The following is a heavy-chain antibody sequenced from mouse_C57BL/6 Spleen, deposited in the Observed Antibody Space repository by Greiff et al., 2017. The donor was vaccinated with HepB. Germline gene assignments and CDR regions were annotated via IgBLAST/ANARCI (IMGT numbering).Heavy chain of an antibody. V-gene: IGHV1-53*01. CDR1: GYTFTSYW. CDR2: INPSNGGT. Sequence: QVHVKQSGTELVKPGASVKLSCKASGYTFTSYWLHWVKQRPGQGFEWIGNINPSNGGTNYNEKFKSKATLTVDKSSSTAYMQLSSLTSEDSAVYYCARKGYFDVWGTGTTVTVSS. J-gene: IGHJ1*03. CDR3: ARKGYFDV.